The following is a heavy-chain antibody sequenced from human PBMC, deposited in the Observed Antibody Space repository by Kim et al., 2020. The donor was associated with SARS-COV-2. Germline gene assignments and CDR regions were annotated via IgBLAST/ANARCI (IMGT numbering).Heavy chain of an antibody. V-gene: IGHV1-3*01. Sequence: SKKFQGRVTITKDTSASTAYMELSSLRSEDTAVYYCASSGSPYDSSGYFDYWGQGTLVTVSS. CDR3: ASSGSPYDSSGYFDY. J-gene: IGHJ4*02. D-gene: IGHD3-22*01.